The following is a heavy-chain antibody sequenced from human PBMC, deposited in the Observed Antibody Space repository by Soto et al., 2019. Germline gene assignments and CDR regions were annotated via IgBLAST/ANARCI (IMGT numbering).Heavy chain of an antibody. CDR2: IYHGGTT. CDR3: ARVHVMVVAGSTFDY. V-gene: IGHV4-59*08. CDR1: GGSISSYY. J-gene: IGHJ4*01. Sequence: SETLSLTCTVSGGSISSYYWSSIRQPPGSGPEWIASIYHGGTTFYNPSLKSRITISVDTSNNQFSLKLTSVTAADTAVYYCARVHVMVVAGSTFDYWGHGTLVTVSS. D-gene: IGHD6-19*01.